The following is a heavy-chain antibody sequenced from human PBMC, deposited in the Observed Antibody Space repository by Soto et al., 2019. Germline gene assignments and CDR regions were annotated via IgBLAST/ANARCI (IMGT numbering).Heavy chain of an antibody. CDR1: GFTFSSYA. V-gene: IGHV3-23*01. D-gene: IGHD6-13*01. Sequence: HPGGSLRLSCAASGFTFSSYAMSWVRQAPGKGLEWVSVISGSGDSTYYADSVRGRFTISRDNSKNTLYLQMNSLRAEDTAVYYSAKDRDGAAAGPTKFYGMDVWGQGTTVTVSS. J-gene: IGHJ6*02. CDR2: ISGSGDST. CDR3: AKDRDGAAAGPTKFYGMDV.